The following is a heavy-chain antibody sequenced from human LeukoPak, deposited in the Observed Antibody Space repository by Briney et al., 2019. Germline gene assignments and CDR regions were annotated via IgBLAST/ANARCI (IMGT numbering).Heavy chain of an antibody. J-gene: IGHJ1*01. Sequence: GGSLRLSCAASGFTFSSYAMHWVRQAPGKGLEWVAVISYDGSNKYYADSVKGRFTISRDNSKNTLYLQMNSLRAEDTAVYYCAGEWELDPLGQGLGFQHWGQGTLVTVSS. V-gene: IGHV3-30-3*01. CDR1: GFTFSSYA. CDR2: ISYDGSNK. CDR3: AGEWELDPLGQGLGFQH. D-gene: IGHD1-26*01.